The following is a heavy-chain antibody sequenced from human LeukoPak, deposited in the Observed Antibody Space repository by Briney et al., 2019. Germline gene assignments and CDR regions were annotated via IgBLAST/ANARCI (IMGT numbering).Heavy chain of an antibody. J-gene: IGHJ4*02. V-gene: IGHV3-30*02. CDR1: GFTFSSYG. Sequence: GGSLRLSCAASGFTFSSYGMHWVRQAPGKGLEWVAFIRYDGSNKYYADSVKGRFTISRDNSKNTLYLQMNSLKTEDTAVYYCTTGLDSLHLRYSSSWYYFDYWGQGTLVTVSS. CDR3: TTGLDSLHLRYSSSWYYFDY. D-gene: IGHD6-13*01. CDR2: IRYDGSNK.